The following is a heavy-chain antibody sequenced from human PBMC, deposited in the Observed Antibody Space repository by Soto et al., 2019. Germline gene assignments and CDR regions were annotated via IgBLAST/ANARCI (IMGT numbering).Heavy chain of an antibody. CDR1: GGSISSSSYY. Sequence: SETLSLTCTVSGGSISSSSYYWGWIRQPPGKGLEWIGSIYYSGSTYYNPSLKSRVTISVDTSKNQFSLKLSSVTAADTAVYYCARTNGDYWLDYWGQGTLVTVSS. D-gene: IGHD4-17*01. CDR2: IYYSGST. V-gene: IGHV4-39*01. CDR3: ARTNGDYWLDY. J-gene: IGHJ4*02.